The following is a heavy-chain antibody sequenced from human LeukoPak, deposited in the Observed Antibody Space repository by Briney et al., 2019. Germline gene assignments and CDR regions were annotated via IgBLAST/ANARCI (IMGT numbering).Heavy chain of an antibody. CDR1: GDSVSSNSGA. J-gene: IGHJ5*02. CDR2: TYYRSKWFS. D-gene: IGHD1-26*01. V-gene: IGHV6-1*01. Sequence: SQTLSLTCAFSGDSVSSNSGAWNWIRKSPSRGIDWLGRTYYRSKWFSDYALPVKSRMTINPDTSMNQFSLQLNSVTPEDTAIYYCARAQVGVLNSWGQGTLVTVST. CDR3: ARAQVGVLNS.